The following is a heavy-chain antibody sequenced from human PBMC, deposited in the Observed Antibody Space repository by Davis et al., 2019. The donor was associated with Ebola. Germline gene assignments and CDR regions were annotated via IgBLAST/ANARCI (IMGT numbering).Heavy chain of an antibody. Sequence: SETLSLTCTVSGGSISSYYWSWIRQPPGKGLEWIGYIYYSGRTNYNPSLKSRVTISVDTSKNQFSLKLSSVTAADTAVYYCARVPPVYYYGMDVWGQGTTVTVSS. CDR2: IYYSGRT. CDR1: GGSISSYY. J-gene: IGHJ6*02. V-gene: IGHV4-59*01. CDR3: ARVPPVYYYGMDV.